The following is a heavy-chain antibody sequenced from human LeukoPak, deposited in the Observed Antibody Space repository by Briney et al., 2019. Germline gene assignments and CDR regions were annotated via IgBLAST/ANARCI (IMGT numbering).Heavy chain of an antibody. J-gene: IGHJ4*02. CDR2: IRYDGSNK. D-gene: IGHD4-17*01. V-gene: IGHV3-30*02. CDR3: AKVERILDYGDYVGALDY. Sequence: TGGSLRLSCAASGFTFSSYGMHWVRQAPGKGLEWVAFIRYDGSNKYYADSVKGRFTISRDNSKNTLYLQMNSLRAEDTAVYYCAKVERILDYGDYVGALDYWGQGTLVTVSS. CDR1: GFTFSSYG.